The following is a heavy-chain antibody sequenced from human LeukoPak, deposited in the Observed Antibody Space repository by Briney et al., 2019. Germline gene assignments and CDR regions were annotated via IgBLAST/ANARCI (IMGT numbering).Heavy chain of an antibody. V-gene: IGHV3-7*01. CDR3: ARVEYSGNGNLY. CDR2: INRDGSGK. D-gene: IGHD5-12*01. Sequence: GGSLRLSCAGSGVTFINYWMTWVRQVPGKGLEWVANINRDGSGKYYLPSVRGRFTISKDDAKDSLYLQTDSLRPEDTAIYYCARVEYSGNGNLYWGQGTLVTVSS. CDR1: GVTFINYW. J-gene: IGHJ4*02.